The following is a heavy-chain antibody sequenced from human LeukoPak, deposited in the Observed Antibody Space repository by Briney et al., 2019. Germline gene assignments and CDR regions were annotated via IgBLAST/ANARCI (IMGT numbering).Heavy chain of an antibody. CDR2: IYHSGSP. J-gene: IGHJ4*02. CDR3: ARPISSQGYFGVVID. Sequence: SETLSLTCAVSGYSISRASYWGWIRQPPGKGLEWIGNIYHSGSPYYNPSLKSRFTISVDTSKNQFSLKLSSVTAADTAVYYCARPISSQGYFGVVIDWGQGTLVTVSS. D-gene: IGHD3-3*01. V-gene: IGHV4-38-2*01. CDR1: GYSISRASY.